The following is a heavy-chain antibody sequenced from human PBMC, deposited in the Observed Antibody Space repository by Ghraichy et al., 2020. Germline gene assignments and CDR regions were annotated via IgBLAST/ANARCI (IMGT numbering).Heavy chain of an antibody. Sequence: GGSLRLSCAASGFTVSSNYMSWVRQAPGKGLEWVSVIYSGGSTYYADSVKGRFTISRDNSKNTLYLQMNSLRAEDTAVYYCARDPGGITGKDAFDYWGQGTLVTVSS. CDR2: IYSGGST. CDR1: GFTVSSNY. D-gene: IGHD1-20*01. J-gene: IGHJ4*02. V-gene: IGHV3-53*01. CDR3: ARDPGGITGKDAFDY.